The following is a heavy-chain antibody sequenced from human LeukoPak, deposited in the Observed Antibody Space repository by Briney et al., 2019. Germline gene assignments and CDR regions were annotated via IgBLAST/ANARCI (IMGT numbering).Heavy chain of an antibody. V-gene: IGHV1-2*04. CDR2: INPNSGGT. J-gene: IGHJ4*02. Sequence: ASVKVSCKASGYTFTSYYMHWVRQAPGQGLEWMGWINPNSGGTNYAQKFRGWVTMTRDTSISTAYMELSRLRSDDTAVYYCVTGIYNGWYYFDSWGQGTLVTVSS. D-gene: IGHD6-19*01. CDR1: GYTFTSYY. CDR3: VTGIYNGWYYFDS.